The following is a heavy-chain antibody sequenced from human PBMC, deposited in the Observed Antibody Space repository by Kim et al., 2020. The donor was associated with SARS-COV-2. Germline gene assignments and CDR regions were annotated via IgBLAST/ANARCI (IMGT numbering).Heavy chain of an antibody. CDR3: ARTMYSSSWYSFPDYYGMDV. Sequence: ASVKVSCKASGYTFTSYAMNWVRQAPGQGLEWMGWINTNTGNPTYAQGFTGRFVFSLDTSVSTAYLQISSLKAEDTAVYYCARTMYSSSWYSFPDYYGMDVWGQGTTVTVSS. D-gene: IGHD6-13*01. CDR2: INTNTGNP. J-gene: IGHJ6*02. V-gene: IGHV7-4-1*02. CDR1: GYTFTSYA.